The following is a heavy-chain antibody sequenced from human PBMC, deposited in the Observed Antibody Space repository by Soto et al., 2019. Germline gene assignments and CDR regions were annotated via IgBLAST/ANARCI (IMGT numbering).Heavy chain of an antibody. J-gene: IGHJ6*03. D-gene: IGHD1-26*01. V-gene: IGHV4-31*03. CDR3: GRSRGVYYYYMDV. CDR2: IHYGGST. CDR1: GDSISSGNYY. Sequence: QVQLQESGPGLVRHSQTLSLTCTVSGDSISSGNYYWSWIRQHPGKGLEWIGYIHYGGSTYNHPSLNIRVIISEDASKNQFSLKLTSVTAADTAVYYCGRSRGVYYYYMDVWGKGTTVTVSS.